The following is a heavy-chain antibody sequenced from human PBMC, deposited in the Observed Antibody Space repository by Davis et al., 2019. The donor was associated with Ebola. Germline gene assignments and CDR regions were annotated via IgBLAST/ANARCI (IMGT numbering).Heavy chain of an antibody. CDR3: ARGLGLGYHGSGLRGHNANDY. J-gene: IGHJ4*02. V-gene: IGHV4-39*01. D-gene: IGHD3-10*01. CDR2: IYYSGIT. CDR1: GGSIISSSSY. Sequence: MPSETLSLTCTVSGGSIISSSSYWGWIRQPPRKGLEWIGSIYYSGITYYNPSLKSRVTISVDTSKNQFSLKLRSVTAADTAVYYCARGLGLGYHGSGLRGHNANDYWGQGTLVTVSS.